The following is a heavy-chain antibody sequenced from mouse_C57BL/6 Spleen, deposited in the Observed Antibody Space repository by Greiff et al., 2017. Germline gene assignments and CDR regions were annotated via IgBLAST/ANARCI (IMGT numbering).Heavy chain of an antibody. V-gene: IGHV5-17*01. CDR2: ISSGSSTI. Sequence: EVHLVESGGGLVKPGGSLKLSCAASGFTFSDYGMHWVRQAPEKGLEWVAYISSGSSTIYYAEPVKGRFTFSRDTAKNTLFLQMTSLRSDDTAMYYGAREGYYGSSYFAYWGQGTLVTVSA. CDR1: GFTFSDYG. D-gene: IGHD1-1*01. CDR3: AREGYYGSSYFAY. J-gene: IGHJ3*01.